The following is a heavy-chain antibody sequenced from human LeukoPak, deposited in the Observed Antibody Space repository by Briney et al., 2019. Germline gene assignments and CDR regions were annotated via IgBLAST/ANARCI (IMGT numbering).Heavy chain of an antibody. CDR2: IYYSGST. CDR3: ARGEPHRNYYDSSGYSGGNWFDP. Sequence: SETLSLTCTVSGGSISSYYWSWIRQPPGKGLEWIGYIYYSGSTNYNPSLRSRVTMSVDTSKNQFSLKLSSVTAADTAVYYCARGEPHRNYYDSSGYSGGNWFDPWGQGTLVTVSS. J-gene: IGHJ5*02. CDR1: GGSISSYY. D-gene: IGHD3-22*01. V-gene: IGHV4-59*12.